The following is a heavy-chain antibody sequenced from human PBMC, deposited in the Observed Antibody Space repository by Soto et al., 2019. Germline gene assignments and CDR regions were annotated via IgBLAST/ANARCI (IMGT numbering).Heavy chain of an antibody. Sequence: EVQLLESGGGLVQPGGSLRLSCAASDFTLSSYGMTWVRQPPGKGLEWVSTIRGRGATTYYADSVKGPFTISRDDSKNTLYLQMNSLRVADTAVYFCAKDVNYDVLAGYYYYWGQGTRVTVSS. D-gene: IGHD3-9*01. V-gene: IGHV3-23*01. J-gene: IGHJ4*02. CDR3: AKDVNYDVLAGYYYY. CDR2: IRGRGATT. CDR1: DFTLSSYG.